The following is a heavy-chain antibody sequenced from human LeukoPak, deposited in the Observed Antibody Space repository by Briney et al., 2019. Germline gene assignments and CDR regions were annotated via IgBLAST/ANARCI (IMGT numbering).Heavy chain of an antibody. D-gene: IGHD4-17*01. J-gene: IGHJ6*02. V-gene: IGHV3-9*01. Sequence: PGRSLRLSCAASGLTFDDYAMHWVRQAPGKGLEWVSGNSWSSGNRGYADSVKGRFTISRDNAKNSLYLQMNSLRPEDTALYYCAKDTYGDYYYMDVWGQGTTVTVSS. CDR1: GLTFDDYA. CDR2: NSWSSGNR. CDR3: AKDTYGDYYYMDV.